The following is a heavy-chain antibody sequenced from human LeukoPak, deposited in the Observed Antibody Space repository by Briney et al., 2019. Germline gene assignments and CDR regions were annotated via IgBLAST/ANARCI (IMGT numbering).Heavy chain of an antibody. CDR3: ARGPSSWATYYFDY. CDR2: IWYDGSNK. V-gene: IGHV3-33*01. CDR1: GFTFSSYG. J-gene: IGHJ4*02. Sequence: PGRSLRLSCAASGFTFSSYGMHWVRQAPGKGLEWVAVIWYDGSNKYYADSVKGRFTISRDNSKNTLYLQMNSLRAEDTAVYYCARGPSSWATYYFDYWGQGTLVTVSS. D-gene: IGHD6-13*01.